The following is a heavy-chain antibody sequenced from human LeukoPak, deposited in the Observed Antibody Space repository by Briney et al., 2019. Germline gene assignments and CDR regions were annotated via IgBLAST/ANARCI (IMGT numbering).Heavy chain of an antibody. CDR2: INAGNGNT. V-gene: IGHV1-3*01. CDR3: ARHSSGYGWFDP. CDR1: GYTFTSYA. J-gene: IGHJ5*02. Sequence: ASVKVSCKAFGYTFTSYAMHWVRQAPGQRLEWMGWINAGNGNTKYSQKFQGRVTITRDTSASTAYMELSSLRSEDTAVYYCARHSSGYGWFDPWGQGTLVTVSS. D-gene: IGHD6-19*01.